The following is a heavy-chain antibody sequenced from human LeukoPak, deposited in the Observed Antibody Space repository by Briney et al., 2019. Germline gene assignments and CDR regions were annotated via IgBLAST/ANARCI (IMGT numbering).Heavy chain of an antibody. Sequence: HAGTSLRLSCEASGFTFSTFPMPWVRQTPDKRLEWVAVISHDGRDTYYADSVKGRFTISRDNSKNTLYLQMNSLSPEDTAVVYCARVGRVSIYPSYMDVWGKGTTVTVSS. J-gene: IGHJ6*03. CDR2: ISHDGRDT. CDR3: ARVGRVSIYPSYMDV. V-gene: IGHV3-30*04. D-gene: IGHD6-6*01. CDR1: GFTFSTFP.